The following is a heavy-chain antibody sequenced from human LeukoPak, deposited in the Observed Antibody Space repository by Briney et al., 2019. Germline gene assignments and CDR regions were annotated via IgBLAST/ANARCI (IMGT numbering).Heavy chain of an antibody. CDR3: AKGRTYHYFMDV. CDR2: ITGSGENT. J-gene: IGHJ6*03. V-gene: IGHV3-23*01. CDR1: GFTFSLYA. Sequence: GGSLRLSCAASGFTFSLYAMTWVRQAPGKGLEWVSTITGSGENTFSAESVKGRFTISRDNFENTLYLQMNSLGAEDAAVYYCAKGRTYHYFMDVWGQGTTVTVSS.